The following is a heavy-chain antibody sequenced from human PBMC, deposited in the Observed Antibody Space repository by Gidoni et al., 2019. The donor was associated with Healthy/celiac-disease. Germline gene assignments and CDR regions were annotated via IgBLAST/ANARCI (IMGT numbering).Heavy chain of an antibody. CDR2: IYPGDSET. Sequence: EVQLVQSGAEVKKPGESLKISCKGSGYSFTSYWIGWVRQMPGKGPEWMGIIYPGDSETRYSPSFQGQVTNSADKSISTAYLQGSSLKASDTAMYYCARHEGQIQLWSPNFDYWGQGTLVTVSS. J-gene: IGHJ4*02. V-gene: IGHV5-51*01. CDR1: GYSFTSYW. D-gene: IGHD5-18*01. CDR3: ARHEGQIQLWSPNFDY.